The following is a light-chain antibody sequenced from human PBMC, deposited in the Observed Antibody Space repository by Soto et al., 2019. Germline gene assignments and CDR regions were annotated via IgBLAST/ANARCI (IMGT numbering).Light chain of an antibody. CDR2: DVG. CDR1: SSDVGGYNY. J-gene: IGLJ1*01. CDR3: TSYTISSTLYV. Sequence: QSALTQPASVSGSPGQSITISCTGTSSDVGGYNYVSWYQQHPGKAPKLMIYDVGNRPSGVSNRFSGSKSGNTASLTISGLQAEDEADYYCTSYTISSTLYVFGTGTKLTVL. V-gene: IGLV2-14*03.